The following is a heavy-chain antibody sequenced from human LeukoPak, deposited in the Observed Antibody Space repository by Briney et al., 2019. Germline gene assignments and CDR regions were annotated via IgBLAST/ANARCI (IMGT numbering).Heavy chain of an antibody. CDR2: IYSGGST. Sequence: GGSLRLSCAASGFTVSSSYMSWVRQASGKGLEWVSVIYSGGSTYYADSVKGRFTISRDNSKNTLYLQMNSLRAEDTAVYYCARDSAQGSGKYYFDYWGQGTLVTVSS. CDR3: ARDSAQGSGKYYFDY. CDR1: GFTVSSSY. V-gene: IGHV3-53*01. D-gene: IGHD3-3*01. J-gene: IGHJ4*02.